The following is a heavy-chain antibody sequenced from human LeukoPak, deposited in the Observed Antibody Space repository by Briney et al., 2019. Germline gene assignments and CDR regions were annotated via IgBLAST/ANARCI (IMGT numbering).Heavy chain of an antibody. D-gene: IGHD6-13*01. J-gene: IGHJ4*02. V-gene: IGHV3-64D*06. CDR3: VKGREAAAGRGFDY. Sequence: GGSLRLSCSASGFTFSSYAMHWVRQAPGKGLEYVSGISTNGGITYSADSVKGRFTISRDNSKNTLLLQMSSLRAEDTAVYYCVKGREAAAGRGFDYWGQGTLVTVSS. CDR1: GFTFSSYA. CDR2: ISTNGGIT.